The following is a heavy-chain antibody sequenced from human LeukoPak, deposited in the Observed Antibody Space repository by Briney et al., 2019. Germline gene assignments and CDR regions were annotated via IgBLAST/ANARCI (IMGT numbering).Heavy chain of an antibody. CDR3: ARRDDLVVAAPNLFDP. D-gene: IGHD2-15*01. J-gene: IGHJ5*02. V-gene: IGHV3-48*01. CDR2: ISSSSSTI. CDR1: GFTFSGYS. Sequence: GGSLRLSCAASGFTFSGYSMNWVRQAPGKGLEWVSYISSSSSTIYYADSVKGRFTISRDNAKNSLYLQMNSLRAEDTAVYYCARRDDLVVAAPNLFDPWGQGTLVTVSS.